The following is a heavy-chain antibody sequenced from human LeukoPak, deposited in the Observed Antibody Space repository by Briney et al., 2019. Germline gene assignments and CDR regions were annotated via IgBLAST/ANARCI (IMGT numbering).Heavy chain of an antibody. CDR2: ISGSGGST. D-gene: IGHD3-3*01. V-gene: IGHV3-23*01. CDR3: ARDITIFEVAEDAFDI. Sequence: PGGSLRLSCAASGFTFSSYAMSWVRQAPGKGLEWVSAISGSGGSTYYADSVKGGFTISRDNAKNSLYMQMNSLRAEDTAVYYCARDITIFEVAEDAFDIWGQGTMVTVSS. J-gene: IGHJ3*02. CDR1: GFTFSSYA.